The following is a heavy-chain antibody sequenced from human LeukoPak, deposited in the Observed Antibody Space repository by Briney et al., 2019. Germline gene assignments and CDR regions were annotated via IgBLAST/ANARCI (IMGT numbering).Heavy chain of an antibody. D-gene: IGHD3-16*01. J-gene: IGHJ6*04. CDR2: INSNTGNP. CDR1: GYTFTSYY. V-gene: IGHV7-4-1*02. Sequence: ASVKVSCKASGYTFTSYYMHWVRQAPGQGLEWMGWINSNTGNPTYAQGFTGRFVFSLDTSVSTAYLQISSLKAEDTAVYYCARVLGGLNLGMDVWGKGSTVTVSP. CDR3: ARVLGGLNLGMDV.